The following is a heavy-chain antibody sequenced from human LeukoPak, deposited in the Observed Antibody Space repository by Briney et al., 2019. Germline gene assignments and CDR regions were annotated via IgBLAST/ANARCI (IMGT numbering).Heavy chain of an antibody. Sequence: GGSLRLSCVASGFTFDTFAMSWVRQAPGKGLEWVSGIGSTETYYSDSVKGQFTISRDNSKSTIYLHMSNLRAEDTALYYCARDGQAFNSNWDYFEYWGQGTPVTVSS. D-gene: IGHD7-27*01. CDR1: GFTFDTFA. CDR3: ARDGQAFNSNWDYFEY. V-gene: IGHV3-23*01. J-gene: IGHJ4*02. CDR2: IGSTET.